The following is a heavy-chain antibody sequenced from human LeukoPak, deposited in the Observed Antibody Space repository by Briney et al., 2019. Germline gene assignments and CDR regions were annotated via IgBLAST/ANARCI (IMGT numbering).Heavy chain of an antibody. CDR2: IYYSGST. J-gene: IGHJ5*02. V-gene: IGHV4-59*01. Sequence: PSETLSLTCTVSGGSISSYYWSWIRQPPGKGLEWIGYIYYSGSTNYNPSLKSRVTISVDTSKNQFSLKLSSVTAADTAVYYCARDLYYYDSSGYPGRYNWFDPWGQGTLVTVSS. CDR3: ARDLYYYDSSGYPGRYNWFDP. CDR1: GGSISSYY. D-gene: IGHD3-22*01.